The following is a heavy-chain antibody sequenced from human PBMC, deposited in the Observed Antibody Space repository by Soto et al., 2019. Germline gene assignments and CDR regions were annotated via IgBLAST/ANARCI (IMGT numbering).Heavy chain of an antibody. CDR2: MNPNSGNT. Sequence: QVQLVQSGAEVKKPGASVKVSCKASGYTFTSYDINWVRQATGQGLEWMGWMNPNSGNTGYAQKFQGRVTMTRNTSISTAYIELSSLRSEDTAVYYCARFAGYCSGGSCYGVDYWGQGTLVTVSS. CDR3: ARFAGYCSGGSCYGVDY. V-gene: IGHV1-8*01. CDR1: GYTFTSYD. J-gene: IGHJ4*02. D-gene: IGHD2-15*01.